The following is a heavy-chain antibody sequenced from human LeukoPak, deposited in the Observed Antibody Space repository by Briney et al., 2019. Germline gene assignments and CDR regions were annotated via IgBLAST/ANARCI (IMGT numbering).Heavy chain of an antibody. CDR3: ARDPYFVWGRFDS. CDR1: GYTFSSYG. CDR2: ISASNGNT. V-gene: IGHV1-18*01. D-gene: IGHD3-16*01. Sequence: GASVKVSCKASGYTFSSYGISWVRQAPGQGLEWMGWISASNGNTRYAQKFQGRVTVTTDTSTSTAYMDLRRLRSDDTAVDYCARDPYFVWGRFDSWGQGNPVTVSS. J-gene: IGHJ4*02.